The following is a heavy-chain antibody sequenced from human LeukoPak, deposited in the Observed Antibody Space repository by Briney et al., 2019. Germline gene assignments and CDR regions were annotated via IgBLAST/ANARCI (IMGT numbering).Heavy chain of an antibody. J-gene: IGHJ4*02. V-gene: IGHV3-7*03. Sequence: GGSLRLSCAASGFTFSSYWMSWVRQAPGKGLEWVATIRQDGSQKYYVDSVKGRFTISRDNAENSLYLQMNSLRAEDMALYYCARTTVGATAEFDYWGQGTLVTVSS. CDR2: IRQDGSQK. D-gene: IGHD1-26*01. CDR1: GFTFSSYW. CDR3: ARTTVGATAEFDY.